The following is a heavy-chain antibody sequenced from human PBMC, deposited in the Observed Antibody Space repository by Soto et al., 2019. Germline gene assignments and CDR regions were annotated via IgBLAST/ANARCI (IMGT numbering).Heavy chain of an antibody. CDR3: ARGAVVSLVRGVMGGNWFDP. CDR2: IYHTGAT. CDR1: GASIISLEYY. Sequence: HVQLQESGPGLVRPSQTLSLTCTVSGASIISLEYYCNWIRQPPGKGLEWIGHIYHTGATYYNTSLGSRVVMSVDTPNNQFSLKLSSVTAADTAVFYCARGAVVSLVRGVMGGNWFDPWGQGTLVTVSS. V-gene: IGHV4-30-4*01. D-gene: IGHD3-10*01. J-gene: IGHJ5*02.